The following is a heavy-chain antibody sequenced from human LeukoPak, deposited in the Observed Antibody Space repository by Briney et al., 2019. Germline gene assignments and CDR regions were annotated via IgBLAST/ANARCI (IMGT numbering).Heavy chain of an antibody. CDR3: AREGLRYFDWIPDDY. CDR1: GFTFSSYW. D-gene: IGHD3-9*01. J-gene: IGHJ4*02. V-gene: IGHV3-7*01. Sequence: GGSLRLSCAASGFTFSSYWMSWVRQAPGKGLEWVANIKQDGSEKYYVDSVKGRFTISRDNAKNSLYLQMNSLRAEDTAVYYCAREGLRYFDWIPDDYWGQGTLVTVSS. CDR2: IKQDGSEK.